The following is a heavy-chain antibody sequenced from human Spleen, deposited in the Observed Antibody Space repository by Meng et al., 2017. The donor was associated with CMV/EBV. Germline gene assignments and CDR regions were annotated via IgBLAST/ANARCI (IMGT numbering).Heavy chain of an antibody. Sequence: GESLKISCAASGFTFGSFAMNWVRQAPGKGLEWVSSVSASGRSALYADSVRGRFTISRDNFKNTLYVQMNSLGAEDTAVYYCAKGGMSRLYWHFALWGRGTLVTVSS. CDR1: GFTFGSFA. V-gene: IGHV3-23*01. J-gene: IGHJ2*01. CDR2: VSASGRSA. D-gene: IGHD3-16*01. CDR3: AKGGMSRLYWHFAL.